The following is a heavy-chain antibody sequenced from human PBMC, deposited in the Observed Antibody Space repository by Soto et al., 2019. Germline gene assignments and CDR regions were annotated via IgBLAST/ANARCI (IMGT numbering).Heavy chain of an antibody. D-gene: IGHD6-19*01. Sequence: WWSLRLSCSASVFTFSSYAMHWFRQAPGKGLEWVAVISYDGSNKYYADSVKGRFTISRDNSKNTLYLQMNSLRAEDTAVYYCARGSGWYRPYFDYWGQGTLVTVSS. CDR2: ISYDGSNK. J-gene: IGHJ4*02. CDR3: ARGSGWYRPYFDY. V-gene: IGHV3-30-3*01. CDR1: VFTFSSYA.